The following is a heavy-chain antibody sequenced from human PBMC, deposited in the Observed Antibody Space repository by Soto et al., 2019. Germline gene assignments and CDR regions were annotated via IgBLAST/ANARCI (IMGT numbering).Heavy chain of an antibody. CDR3: ARAPWDFPSDGY. CDR2: ISAYNGNT. Sequence: ASVKVSCKASGYTFTSYGISWVRQAPGQGLEWMRWISAYNGNTNYAQKLQGRVTMTTDTSTSTAYMELRSLRSDDTAVYYCARAPWDFPSDGYWGQGTLVTVSS. V-gene: IGHV1-18*01. CDR1: GYTFTSYG. D-gene: IGHD1-26*01. J-gene: IGHJ4*02.